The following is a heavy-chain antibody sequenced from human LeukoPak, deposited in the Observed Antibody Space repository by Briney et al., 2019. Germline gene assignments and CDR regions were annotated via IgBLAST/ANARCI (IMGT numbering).Heavy chain of an antibody. Sequence: ASVKVSCKASGGTFSSYAISWVRQAPGQGLEWMGRIIPIFGTANYAQKFQGRVTITTDESTSTAYRELSSLRSEDTAVYYCASQNYDFWSGYRPVEYYYYYMDVWGKGTTVTVSS. CDR2: IIPIFGTA. V-gene: IGHV1-69*05. D-gene: IGHD3-3*01. CDR1: GGTFSSYA. J-gene: IGHJ6*03. CDR3: ASQNYDFWSGYRPVEYYYYYMDV.